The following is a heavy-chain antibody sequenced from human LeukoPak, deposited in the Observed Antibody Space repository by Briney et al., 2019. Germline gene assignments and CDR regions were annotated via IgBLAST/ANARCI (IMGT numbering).Heavy chain of an antibody. CDR3: ARAASIAVASPGTFDY. J-gene: IGHJ4*02. CDR1: GGSISSYY. D-gene: IGHD6-19*01. V-gene: IGHV4-59*04. Sequence: KPSETLSLTCTVSGGSISSYYWSWIRQPPGKGLEWIGSIYHSGSTYYNPSLKSRVTISVDTSKNQFSLKLSSVTAADTAVYYCARAASIAVASPGTFDYWGQGTLVTVSS. CDR2: IYHSGST.